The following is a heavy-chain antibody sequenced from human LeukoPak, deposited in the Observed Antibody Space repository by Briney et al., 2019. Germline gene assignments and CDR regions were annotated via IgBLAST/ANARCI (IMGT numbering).Heavy chain of an antibody. CDR1: GFTFSSYW. CDR2: IKEDGSDK. V-gene: IGHV3-7*01. D-gene: IGHD6-19*01. Sequence: PGGSLRLSCAASGFTFSSYWMSWVRQAPGKGLEWLANIKEDGSDKYSVDSVKGRFTISRDNAKNSLYLQMNNLRVEDTAVYYCARAGYTSGYDDWGQGTLVTVSS. CDR3: ARAGYTSGYDD. J-gene: IGHJ4*02.